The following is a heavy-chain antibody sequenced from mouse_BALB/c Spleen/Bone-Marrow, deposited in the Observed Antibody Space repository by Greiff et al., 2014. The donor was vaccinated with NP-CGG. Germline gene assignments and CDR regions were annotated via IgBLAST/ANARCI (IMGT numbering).Heavy chain of an antibody. J-gene: IGHJ2*01. V-gene: IGHV1S81*02. CDR1: GYTFTSYY. D-gene: IGHD2-4*01. CDR2: INPSKGGT. Sequence: QVQLKQSGAELVKPGASVKLSCKASGYTFTSYYMYWVKQRPGQGLEWIGEINPSKGGTNFNEKFRSKATLTVDKSSSTAYMQLSSLTSEDSAVYYCTRSTMITYFDYWGQGTTLTVSS. CDR3: TRSTMITYFDY.